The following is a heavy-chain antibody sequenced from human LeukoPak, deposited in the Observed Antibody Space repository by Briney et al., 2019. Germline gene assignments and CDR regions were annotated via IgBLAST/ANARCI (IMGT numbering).Heavy chain of an antibody. CDR1: GYTFTGYY. CDR2: IIPIFGTA. J-gene: IGHJ3*02. D-gene: IGHD3-3*01. V-gene: IGHV1-69*13. CDR3: ARGRGRFLEWLLDAFDI. Sequence: ASVKVSCKASGYTFTGYYMHWVRQAPGQGLEWMGGIIPIFGTANYAQKFQGRVTITADESTSTAYMELSSLRSEDTAVYYCARGRGRFLEWLLDAFDIWGQGTMVTVSS.